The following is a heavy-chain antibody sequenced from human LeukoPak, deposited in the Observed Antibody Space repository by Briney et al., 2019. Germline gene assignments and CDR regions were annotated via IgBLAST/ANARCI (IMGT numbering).Heavy chain of an antibody. V-gene: IGHV3-30*04. CDR3: AKKTSTNPYCSSTSCYAGAVDY. J-gene: IGHJ4*02. CDR1: GFTFSSYA. D-gene: IGHD2-2*01. CDR2: ISYDGSNI. Sequence: GGSLRLSCAAPGFTFSSYAMHWVRQAPGKGLEWVAVISYDGSNIHYADSVKGRFTISRDNSKNTLYLQMNSLRAEDTAVYYCAKKTSTNPYCSSTSCYAGAVDYWGQGTLVTVSS.